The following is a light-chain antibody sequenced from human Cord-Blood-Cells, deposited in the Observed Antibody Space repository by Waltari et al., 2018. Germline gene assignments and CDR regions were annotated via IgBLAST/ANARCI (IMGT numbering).Light chain of an antibody. CDR2: WAS. Sequence: DIVMTQSPDSLAVSLGERATINCKSRKSVLSSSNNKNYLAWYQQKPGQPPKLLIYWASTRESGVPDRFSGSGSGTDFTLTISSLQAEDVAVYYCQQYYSTPRTFGQGTKVEIK. CDR3: QQYYSTPRT. V-gene: IGKV4-1*01. CDR1: KSVLSSSNNKNY. J-gene: IGKJ1*01.